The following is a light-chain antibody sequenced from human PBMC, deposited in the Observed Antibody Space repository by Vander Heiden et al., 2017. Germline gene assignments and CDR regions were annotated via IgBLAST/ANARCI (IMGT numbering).Light chain of an antibody. V-gene: IGKV3-20*01. CDR2: GAS. J-gene: IGKJ1*01. CDR1: QSVSDKY. Sequence: DIVLTQSPGTLSLSPGERATLSCRASQSVSDKYLAWYQHRRGQAPRLLIYGASRRATGIPDRFSGSGSGTDFTLTINRLEPEDFAVYYCQQYGSSQTFGPGTKVEIK. CDR3: QQYGSSQT.